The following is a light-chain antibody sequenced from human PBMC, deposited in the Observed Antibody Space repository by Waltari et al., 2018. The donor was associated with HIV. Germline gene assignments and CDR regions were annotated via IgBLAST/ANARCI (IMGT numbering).Light chain of an antibody. J-gene: IGKJ2*01. CDR2: GTS. CDR1: QSISGN. CDR3: QQYNNWPPT. Sequence: EIVVTQSPVTLSVSPGERATLSCRVSQSISGNLAWYQQKPGQAPRLLIFGTSTRATGIPARFSGSGSGTEFTLTISSLQSEDFAVYSCQQYNNWPPTFGQGTKLEIK. V-gene: IGKV3-15*01.